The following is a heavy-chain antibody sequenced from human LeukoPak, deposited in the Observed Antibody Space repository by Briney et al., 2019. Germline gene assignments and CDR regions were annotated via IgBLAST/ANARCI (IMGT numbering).Heavy chain of an antibody. CDR3: ARGFGANWFDS. CDR1: GDSVSTNSAA. CDR2: TYYRSKWYN. Sequence: SQTLSLTCAISGDSVSTNSAAWSWIRQSPSRGLEWLGRTYYRSKWYNDYSISVKSRITINPDTSRNQFSLHLNSVTPEDTAVYFCARGFGANWFDSWGQGTLVTVSS. J-gene: IGHJ5*01. V-gene: IGHV6-1*01. D-gene: IGHD3-10*01.